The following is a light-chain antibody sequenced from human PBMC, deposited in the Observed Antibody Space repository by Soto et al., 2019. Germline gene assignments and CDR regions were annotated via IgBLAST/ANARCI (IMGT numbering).Light chain of an antibody. CDR1: QSISSW. V-gene: IGKV1-5*01. J-gene: IGKJ4*01. CDR2: DAS. CDR3: QQYNSYVT. Sequence: DIQMTQSTSTLSASVGDRVTITCRASQSISSWLAWYQQKPGKAPKLLIYDASSLESGVPSRFSGSGSGTEFPLNISSLQPDDFATFYCQQYNSYVTFGGGTKVEIK.